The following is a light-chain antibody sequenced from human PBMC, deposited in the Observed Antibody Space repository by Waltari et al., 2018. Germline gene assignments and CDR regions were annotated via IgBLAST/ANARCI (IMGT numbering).Light chain of an antibody. CDR2: EDT. CDR3: YSSDSTGLRV. J-gene: IGLJ1*01. CDR1: ELPRKY. V-gene: IGLV3-10*01. Sequence: SYELTQPPSVSVSPGQTARITCSGHELPRKYAYWFQQKSGQTTRLVIYEDTKRPSGIPESFAGSSSGTVATLSITGAQVDDEADYYCYSSDSTGLRVFGGGTTVVVL.